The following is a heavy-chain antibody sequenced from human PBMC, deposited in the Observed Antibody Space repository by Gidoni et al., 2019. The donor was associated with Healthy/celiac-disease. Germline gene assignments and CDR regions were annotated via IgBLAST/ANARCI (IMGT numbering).Heavy chain of an antibody. V-gene: IGHV2-5*02. CDR2: IYWDDDK. Sequence: QITLKESGPTLVKPTQTLTLTCPFSGFSLSTTGMCVGWIRQPPGKALEWLALIYWDDDKRYSPSLKSRLTITKDTSKNQVVLTMTNMDPVDTATYYCAHRLSAYDFWSGYFTIHDAFDIWGQGTMVTVSS. CDR1: GFSLSTTGMC. D-gene: IGHD3-3*01. J-gene: IGHJ3*02. CDR3: AHRLSAYDFWSGYFTIHDAFDI.